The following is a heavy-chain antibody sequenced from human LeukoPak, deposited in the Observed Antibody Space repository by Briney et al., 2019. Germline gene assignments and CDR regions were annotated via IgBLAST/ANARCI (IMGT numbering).Heavy chain of an antibody. Sequence: SETLSLTCTVSGGSISSYYWNWIRQPPGKGLEWIGYIYYSGSTNYNPSLRSRVTISVDTSKNQFSLNLTSVTAADTAVYYCARFTPQGYGWGGYNRFDPWGQGTLVTVSS. D-gene: IGHD3-16*01. CDR3: ARFTPQGYGWGGYNRFDP. V-gene: IGHV4-59*01. J-gene: IGHJ5*02. CDR2: IYYSGST. CDR1: GGSISSYY.